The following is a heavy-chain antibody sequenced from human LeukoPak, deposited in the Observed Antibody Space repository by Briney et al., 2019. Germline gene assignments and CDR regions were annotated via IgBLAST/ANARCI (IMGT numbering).Heavy chain of an antibody. CDR2: INHSGST. CDR3: ARGPGRITIFGVVISWYYYGMDV. J-gene: IGHJ6*02. CDR1: GGSISSYY. V-gene: IGHV4-34*01. D-gene: IGHD3-3*01. Sequence: SETLSLTCTVSGGSISSYYWSWIRQPPGKGLEWIGEINHSGSTNYNPSLKSRVTISVDTSKNQFSLKLSSVTAADTAVYYCARGPGRITIFGVVISWYYYGMDVWGQGTTVTVSS.